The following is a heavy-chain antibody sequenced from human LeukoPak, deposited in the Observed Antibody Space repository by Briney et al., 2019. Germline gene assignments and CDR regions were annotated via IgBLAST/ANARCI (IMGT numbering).Heavy chain of an antibody. CDR2: INEDGSDK. Sequence: PGGSLRLSCAASGFTFSHYWMSWIRQAPGKGLKWAAHINEDGSDKYYVDSVKGRLTISRDNAKNSLYLQMNSLRAEDTAVYYCVSWAGKYYETSDYSLAPSNSWGQGTLVTVSS. CDR3: VSWAGKYYETSDYSLAPSNS. V-gene: IGHV3-7*01. J-gene: IGHJ4*02. D-gene: IGHD3-22*01. CDR1: GFTFSHYW.